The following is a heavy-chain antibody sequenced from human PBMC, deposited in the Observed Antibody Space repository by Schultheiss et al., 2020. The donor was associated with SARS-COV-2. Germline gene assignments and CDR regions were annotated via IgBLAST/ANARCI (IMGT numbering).Heavy chain of an antibody. CDR1: GFTFSSYA. Sequence: GGSLRLSCAASGFTFSSYAMSWVRQAPGKGLEWVSAISGSGGSTYYADSVKGRFTISRDNSKNTLYLQMGSLRAEDMAVYYCARGPRSGWVDLLDYWGQGTLVTVSS. V-gene: IGHV3-23*01. CDR2: ISGSGGST. D-gene: IGHD6-19*01. J-gene: IGHJ4*02. CDR3: ARGPRSGWVDLLDY.